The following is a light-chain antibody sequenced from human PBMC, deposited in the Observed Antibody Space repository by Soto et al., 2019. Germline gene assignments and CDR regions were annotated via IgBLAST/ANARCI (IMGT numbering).Light chain of an antibody. Sequence: IVLTQSSRNLSLSPGDRATLSCRASRWVSSSYLAWYRQKPGQAPRLVICGSSSRATGMPDRFSGSGSGTDFTLTISRLEPEGCAVYYCQQYGSLRTFGQGTKGDI. CDR3: QQYGSLRT. V-gene: IGKV3-20*01. CDR2: GSS. J-gene: IGKJ1*01. CDR1: RWVSSSY.